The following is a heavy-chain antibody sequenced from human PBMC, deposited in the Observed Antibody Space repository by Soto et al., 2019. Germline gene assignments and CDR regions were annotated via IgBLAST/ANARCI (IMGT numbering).Heavy chain of an antibody. CDR3: AREVDYYDSSGYSAFDY. CDR1: GGSFSGYY. V-gene: IGHV4-34*01. CDR2: INHSGST. J-gene: IGHJ4*02. D-gene: IGHD3-22*01. Sequence: PPETLYLTCAVYGGSFSGYYWSWIRQPPGKGLEWIGEINHSGSTNYNPSLKSRVTISVDTSKNQFSLKLSSVTAADTAVYYCAREVDYYDSSGYSAFDYWGQGTLVTVSS.